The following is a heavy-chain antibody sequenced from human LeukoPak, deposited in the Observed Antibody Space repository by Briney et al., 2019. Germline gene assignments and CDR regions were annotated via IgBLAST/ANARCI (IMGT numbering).Heavy chain of an antibody. D-gene: IGHD2-2*01. CDR3: AKDPWYCSSTSCPKDY. J-gene: IGHJ4*02. CDR2: ISGSGGST. Sequence: GGSLRFSCAASGFTLSSYAMSWVRQDPGKGLEWVSGISGSGGSTYYADSVKGRFTISRDNSKNTLYLQMNSLRAEDTAVYYCAKDPWYCSSTSCPKDYWGQGTLVTVSS. CDR1: GFTLSSYA. V-gene: IGHV3-23*01.